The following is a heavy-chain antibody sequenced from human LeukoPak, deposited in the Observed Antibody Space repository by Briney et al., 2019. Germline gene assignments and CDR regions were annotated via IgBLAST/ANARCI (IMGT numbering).Heavy chain of an antibody. CDR3: ARGEGVTEIKGGKNWFDP. CDR1: GGSISSYY. CDR2: IYYSGST. Sequence: PSETLSLTCTVSGGSISSYYWSWIRQPPGKGLEWIGYIYYSGSTNYNPSLKSRVTISVDTSKNQFSLKLSSVTAADTAVYYCARGEGVTEIKGGKNWFDPWHQGIEVIVSS. D-gene: IGHD2-21*02. V-gene: IGHV4-59*01. J-gene: IGHJ5*01.